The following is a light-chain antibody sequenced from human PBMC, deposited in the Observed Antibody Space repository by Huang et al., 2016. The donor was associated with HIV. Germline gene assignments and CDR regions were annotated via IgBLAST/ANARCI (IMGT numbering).Light chain of an antibody. CDR1: QSVSSY. Sequence: EIVLTQSPATLSLSPGERATLSCRASQSVSSYLAWYQQKPGQAPRLLIYDASNRATGVPARFSGSGSGTDFTLTISSLEPEDFAVCYCQQRGNWPPNTFGQGTKLEIK. V-gene: IGKV3-11*01. CDR3: QQRGNWPPNT. CDR2: DAS. J-gene: IGKJ2*01.